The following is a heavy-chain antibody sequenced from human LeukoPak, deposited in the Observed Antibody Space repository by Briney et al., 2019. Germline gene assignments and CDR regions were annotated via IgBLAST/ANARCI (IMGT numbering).Heavy chain of an antibody. CDR1: GGTFSSYA. Sequence: SVKVSCKASGGTFSSYAISWVRQAPGQGLEWMGGIIPIFGTANYAQKFQGRVTITADESTSTAYMELSSLRPEDTAVYYCARSITMIVVVDIWPLYYYGMDVWGQGTTVTVSS. J-gene: IGHJ6*02. CDR3: ARSITMIVVVDIWPLYYYGMDV. V-gene: IGHV1-69*01. CDR2: IIPIFGTA. D-gene: IGHD3-22*01.